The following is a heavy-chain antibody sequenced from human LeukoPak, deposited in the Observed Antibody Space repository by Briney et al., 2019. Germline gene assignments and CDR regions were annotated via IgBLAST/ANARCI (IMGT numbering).Heavy chain of an antibody. CDR2: IYPGDSDT. V-gene: IGHV5-51*01. D-gene: IGHD2-2*01. Sequence: GESLKISCKGSGYSFTSYWIGWVRQMPGKGLEWMWIIYPGDSDTRYSPSFQGQVTISADKSISTAYLQWSSLKASDTAMYYCARQGVVPAAIWGGLKYNWFDPRGQGTLVIVSS. CDR3: ARQGVVPAAIWGGLKYNWFDP. J-gene: IGHJ5*02. CDR1: GYSFTSYW.